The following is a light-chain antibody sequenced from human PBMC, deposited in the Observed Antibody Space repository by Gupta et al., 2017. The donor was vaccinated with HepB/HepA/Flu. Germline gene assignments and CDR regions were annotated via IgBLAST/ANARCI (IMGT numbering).Light chain of an antibody. CDR3: HQYNIYSPWT. CDR2: KAS. V-gene: IGKV1-5*03. Sequence: DIQMTQSPSTLSASVGDRVTITCRASQSISSWLAWYQQKPGKAPKLLIYKASSLESGVPSRFSGSGSGTEFTLTISSLQPDDFATYYCHQYNIYSPWTFAQGTKVEIK. J-gene: IGKJ1*01. CDR1: QSISSW.